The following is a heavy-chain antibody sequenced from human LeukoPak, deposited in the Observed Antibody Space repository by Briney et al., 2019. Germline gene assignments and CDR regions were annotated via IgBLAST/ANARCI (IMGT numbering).Heavy chain of an antibody. Sequence: GGSLRLSCAASGFTFNNYAMTWVRQAPGKGLEWVSAISGGGSTYYAASVKGRFTISRDNPKNALYLQMNSLRAEDTAVYYCAREVNDSFDYWGQGTLVTVSS. CDR2: ISGGGST. CDR1: GFTFNNYA. CDR3: AREVNDSFDY. D-gene: IGHD1-1*01. V-gene: IGHV3-23*01. J-gene: IGHJ4*02.